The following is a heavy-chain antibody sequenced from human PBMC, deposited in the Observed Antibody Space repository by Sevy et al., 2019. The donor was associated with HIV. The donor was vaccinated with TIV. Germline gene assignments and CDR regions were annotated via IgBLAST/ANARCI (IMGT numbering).Heavy chain of an antibody. Sequence: ASVKVSCKASGYTFSSYGISWVRQAPGQGLEWMGWISAYNGNTNYAQKLQGRVTMTTDTSTSTAYMELRSLRSDDTAVYYCARQKNYGDYVGYWGQGTLVTVSS. J-gene: IGHJ4*02. D-gene: IGHD4-17*01. CDR2: ISAYNGNT. V-gene: IGHV1-18*01. CDR3: ARQKNYGDYVGY. CDR1: GYTFSSYG.